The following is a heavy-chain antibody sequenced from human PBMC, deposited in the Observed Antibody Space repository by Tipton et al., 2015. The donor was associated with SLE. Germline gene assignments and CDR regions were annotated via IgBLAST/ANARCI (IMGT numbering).Heavy chain of an antibody. CDR2: IYSDSSKT. J-gene: IGHJ3*02. Sequence: GSLRLSCADSGFIFSSFWMTWVRQAAGKGLEWVSVIYSDSSKTFYGDSVKGRFTVSRDNSKNTLYLQMDSLRAEDTATYYCAKDHFREAFDIWGQGTMVTVSS. V-gene: IGHV3-23*03. D-gene: IGHD3-3*02. CDR1: GFIFSSFW. CDR3: AKDHFREAFDI.